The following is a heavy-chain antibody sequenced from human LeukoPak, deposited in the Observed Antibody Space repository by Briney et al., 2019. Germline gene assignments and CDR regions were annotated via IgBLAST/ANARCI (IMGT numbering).Heavy chain of an antibody. CDR2: ISSSSSYI. D-gene: IGHD1-26*01. J-gene: IGHJ4*02. CDR1: GFTFSSYN. V-gene: IGHV3-21*01. CDR3: ARDSGSSEYYFDY. Sequence: GGSLRLSCAASGFTFSSYNMNWVRQAPGKGLEWVSSISSSSSYIYYADSVKGRFTISRDNAKNTLYLQMNSLRAEDTAVYYCARDSGSSEYYFDYWGQGTLVTVSS.